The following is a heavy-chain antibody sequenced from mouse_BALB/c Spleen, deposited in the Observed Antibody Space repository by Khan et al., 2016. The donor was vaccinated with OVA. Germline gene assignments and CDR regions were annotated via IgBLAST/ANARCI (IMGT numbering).Heavy chain of an antibody. CDR2: IYPGDGDT. CDR1: GYAFSNYW. J-gene: IGHJ3*01. CDR3: ARSGYDYFAY. V-gene: IGHV1-80*01. Sequence: QVQLKESGAELVRPGSSVKISCKASGYAFSNYWMNWVKQRPGQGLEWIGQIYPGDGDTSFNGKFRGKATLTADKSSSPAYMQLSSLTSEDSAVYFCARSGYDYFAYWGQGTLVTVSA. D-gene: IGHD2-14*01.